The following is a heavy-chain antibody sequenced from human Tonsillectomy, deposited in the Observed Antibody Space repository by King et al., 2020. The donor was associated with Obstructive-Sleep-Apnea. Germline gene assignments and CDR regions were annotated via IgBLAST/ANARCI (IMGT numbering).Heavy chain of an antibody. CDR1: GFSFGGYA. CDR3: AKYAYGGYPDHGMGV. Sequence: DVQLVESGGGLVQPGGSLRLSCAASGFSFGGYAMAWVRQVPGKGLEWVSAIIASVGSTYYSDSVKGRFTISRDNSKSTLYLQMNSVRAEDTAVYYCAKYAYGGYPDHGMGVWGQGTTVTVSS. J-gene: IGHJ6*02. V-gene: IGHV3-23*04. CDR2: IIASVGST. D-gene: IGHD5-12*01.